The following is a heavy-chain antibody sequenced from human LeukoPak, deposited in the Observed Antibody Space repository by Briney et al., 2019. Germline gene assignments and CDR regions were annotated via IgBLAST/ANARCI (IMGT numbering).Heavy chain of an antibody. CDR3: ARDIDFWSGYYLDY. D-gene: IGHD3-3*01. Sequence: SETLSLTCTVSGGSISSYYWSWIRQPAGKGLEWIGRIYTSGSTNYNPSLKSRVTMSVDTSKNQFSLKLSSVTAADTAVYYCARDIDFWSGYYLDYWGQGTLVTVSS. CDR1: GGSISSYY. CDR2: IYTSGST. V-gene: IGHV4-4*07. J-gene: IGHJ4*02.